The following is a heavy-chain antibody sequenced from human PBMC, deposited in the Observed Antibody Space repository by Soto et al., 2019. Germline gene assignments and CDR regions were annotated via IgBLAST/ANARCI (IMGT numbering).Heavy chain of an antibody. CDR3: AKEVGYSSGYDYFDY. CDR1: GFTFSSYA. J-gene: IGHJ4*02. Sequence: GGSLRLSCAASGFTFSSYAMSWVRQAPGKGLEWVSGISGSGISTHYADSVKGRFTISRDNSKNTLYLQMNSLRAEDTAAYYCAKEVGYSSGYDYFDYWGQGTLVTVSS. D-gene: IGHD6-19*01. V-gene: IGHV3-23*01. CDR2: ISGSGIST.